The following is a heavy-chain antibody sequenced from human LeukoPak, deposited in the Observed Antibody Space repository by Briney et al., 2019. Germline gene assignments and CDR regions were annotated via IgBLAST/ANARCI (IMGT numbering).Heavy chain of an antibody. J-gene: IGHJ4*02. CDR1: GFPLSSYA. Sequence: VGSLRLSCAASGFPLSSYAMSCVRQASGKGLEWVSATSSSDPGTYYADSVRGRFTISRDNSKNTLYLQLNSLRVEDAGVYYCARAPVTSCRGVYCYPFDYWGQGTLVTVSS. D-gene: IGHD2-21*01. V-gene: IGHV3-23*01. CDR3: ARAPVTSCRGVYCYPFDY. CDR2: TSSSDPGT.